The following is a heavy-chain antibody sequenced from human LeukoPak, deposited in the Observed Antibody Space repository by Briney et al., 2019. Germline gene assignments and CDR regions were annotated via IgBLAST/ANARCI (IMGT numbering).Heavy chain of an antibody. CDR1: GFTFSSYA. CDR2: ISGSGGST. D-gene: IGHD3-10*01. J-gene: IGHJ5*02. Sequence: GASLRLSCAASGFTFSSYAMSWVRQARGKGLEWVSAISGSGGSTYYADSVKGRFTISRDNSKNTLYLQMNSLRAEDTAVYYCANPHYYGHAWGQGTLVTVSS. CDR3: ANPHYYGHA. V-gene: IGHV3-23*01.